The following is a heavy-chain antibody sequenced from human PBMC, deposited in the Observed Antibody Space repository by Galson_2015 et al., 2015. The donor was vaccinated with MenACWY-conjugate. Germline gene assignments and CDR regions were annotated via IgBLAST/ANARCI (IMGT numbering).Heavy chain of an antibody. CDR2: IYDSGTT. J-gene: IGHJ4*02. Sequence: ETLSLTCTVSGGSASSSGYYWTWIRQPPGKGLEWIGLIYDSGTTKYNPSLKGRVTISLDTSKNQVSLKLSSVTAADTAVYYCASCDCSGGSCKHPCRIFDYWGQGTLVTVSS. CDR1: GGSASSSGYY. V-gene: IGHV4-61*08. D-gene: IGHD2-15*01. CDR3: ASCDCSGGSCKHPCRIFDY.